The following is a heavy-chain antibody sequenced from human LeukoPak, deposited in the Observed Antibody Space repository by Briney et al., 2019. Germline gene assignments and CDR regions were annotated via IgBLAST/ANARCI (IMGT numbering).Heavy chain of an antibody. CDR1: GFTFDDYA. CDR3: AKERHSYRAYYFDY. CDR2: ISWNSGSI. Sequence: GGSLRLSCAASGFTFDDYAMHWVRQAPGKGLEWVSGISWNSGSIGYADSVKGRFTISRDNAKNSLYLQMNSLRGEDTAVYYCAKERHSYRAYYFDYWGQGTLVTVSS. V-gene: IGHV3-9*01. J-gene: IGHJ4*02. D-gene: IGHD5-18*01.